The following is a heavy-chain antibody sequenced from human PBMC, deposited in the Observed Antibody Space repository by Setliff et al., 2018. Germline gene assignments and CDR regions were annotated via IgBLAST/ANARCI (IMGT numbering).Heavy chain of an antibody. Sequence: SETLSLTCAVSGYSISSGYYWGWIRQPPGKGLEWIGSIYHSGSTYYNPSLKSRVTISVDTSKNQFSLKLSSVTAADTAVYYCARKYSSSWYWTWVLLRWFDPWGQGTLVTVSS. CDR1: GYSISSGYY. CDR3: ARKYSSSWYWTWVLLRWFDP. V-gene: IGHV4-38-2*01. CDR2: IYHSGST. J-gene: IGHJ5*02. D-gene: IGHD6-13*01.